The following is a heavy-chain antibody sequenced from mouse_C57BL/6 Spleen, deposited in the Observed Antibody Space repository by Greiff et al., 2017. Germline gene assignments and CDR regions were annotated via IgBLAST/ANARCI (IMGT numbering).Heavy chain of an antibody. CDR1: GYTFTSYW. CDR3: ARSGVYYDYDVRFAY. J-gene: IGHJ3*01. V-gene: IGHV1-69*01. CDR2: IDPSDSST. D-gene: IGHD2-4*01. Sequence: QVQLQQPGAELVMPGASVTLSCKASGYTFTSYWMHWVKQRPGQGLEWIGEIDPSDSSTNYNQKFKGKSTLTVDKSSSPAYMQLRSLTSEDSAVYYGARSGVYYDYDVRFAYGGQGTLVTVSA.